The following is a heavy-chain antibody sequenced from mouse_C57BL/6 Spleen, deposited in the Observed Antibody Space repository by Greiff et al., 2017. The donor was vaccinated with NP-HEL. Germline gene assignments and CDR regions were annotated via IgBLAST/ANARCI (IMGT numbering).Heavy chain of an antibody. CDR3: ARSGELREYFDV. J-gene: IGHJ1*03. V-gene: IGHV1-81*01. CDR2: IYPRSGNT. D-gene: IGHD1-1*01. Sequence: QVQLQQSGAELARPGASVKLSCKASGYTFTSYGISWVKQRTGQGLEWIGEIYPRSGNTYYNEKFKGKATLTADKSSSTAYMELRSLTSEDSAVYFCARSGELREYFDVWGTGTTVTVSS. CDR1: GYTFTSYG.